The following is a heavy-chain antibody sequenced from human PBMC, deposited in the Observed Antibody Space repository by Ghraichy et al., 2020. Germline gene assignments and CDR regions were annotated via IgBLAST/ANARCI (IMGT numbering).Heavy chain of an antibody. J-gene: IGHJ6*03. CDR2: ISYDGSNK. Sequence: GGSLRLSCAASGFTFSRYGMHWVRQAPGMGLEWVAVISYDGSNKYYADSVKGRFTISRDNSKNTLYLQMNSLRAEDTAVYYCAKTVLRFLEWLYIPYYYYYMDVWGKGTTFTVSS. D-gene: IGHD3-3*01. V-gene: IGHV3-30*18. CDR1: GFTFSRYG. CDR3: AKTVLRFLEWLYIPYYYYYMDV.